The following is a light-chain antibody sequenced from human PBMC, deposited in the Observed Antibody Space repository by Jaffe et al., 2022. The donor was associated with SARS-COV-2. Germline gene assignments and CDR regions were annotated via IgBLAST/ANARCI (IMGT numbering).Light chain of an antibody. CDR1: SGHSNYA. CDR2: LNSDGSH. V-gene: IGLV4-69*01. CDR3: QTWGTDSYV. J-gene: IGLJ1*01. Sequence: QLVLTQSPSASASLGASVKLTCTLSSGHSNYAIAWHQQQPEKGPRYLMKLNSDGSHSKGDGIPDRFSGSSSGAERYLTISSLQSDDEADYYCQTWGTDSYVFGTGTKVTVL.